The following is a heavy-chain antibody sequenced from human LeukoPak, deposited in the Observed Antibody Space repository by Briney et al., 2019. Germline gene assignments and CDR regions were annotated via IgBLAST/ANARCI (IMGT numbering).Heavy chain of an antibody. CDR1: GFPFNTYV. CDR3: AKSVVVITFRFDD. V-gene: IGHV3-23*01. CDR2: INGGGSNT. Sequence: GGSLRLSCAASGFPFNTYVMSWVRQAPGKGLEWVSAINGGGSNTYYADSVKGRFTISRDNSKNMVYLQMSNLRADDTAVYYCAKSVVVITFRFDDWGQGALVTVSS. J-gene: IGHJ4*02. D-gene: IGHD2-15*01.